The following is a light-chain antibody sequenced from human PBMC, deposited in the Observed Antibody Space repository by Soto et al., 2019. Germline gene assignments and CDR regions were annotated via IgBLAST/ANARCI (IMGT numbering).Light chain of an antibody. J-gene: IGLJ2*01. V-gene: IGLV1-51*01. CDR1: SSNIGDNS. CDR2: DNN. Sequence: QSVLTQPPSVSAAPGQKVTISCSGSSSNIGDNSVSWYQQLPGTAPKLLIYDNNKRPSGIPDRFSDSKSGTSATLGITGLQTGDEADYYCGTWDSSLSAVVFGGGTKLTVL. CDR3: GTWDSSLSAVV.